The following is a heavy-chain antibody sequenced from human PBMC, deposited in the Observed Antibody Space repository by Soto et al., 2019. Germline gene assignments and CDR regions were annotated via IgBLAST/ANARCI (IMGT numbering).Heavy chain of an antibody. D-gene: IGHD1-1*01. Sequence: PSETLALTCTVSGGCISSYYWSWIRQPPGKGLEWIGYIYYSGSTNYNPSLKSRVTISVDTSKNQFSLKLSSVTAADTAVYYCARLQYNFDYWGQGTLVTVSS. CDR1: GGCISSYY. CDR2: IYYSGST. CDR3: ARLQYNFDY. J-gene: IGHJ4*02. V-gene: IGHV4-59*08.